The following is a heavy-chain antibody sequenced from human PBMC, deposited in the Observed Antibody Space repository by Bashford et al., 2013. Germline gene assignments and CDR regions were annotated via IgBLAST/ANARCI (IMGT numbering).Heavy chain of an antibody. J-gene: IGHJ6*02. CDR3: ARGKRGYDFWSGSRGGMDV. CDR2: INHSGST. Sequence: SETLSLTCTVSVGSISSGAYYWTWIRQPPGKGLEWIGEINHSGSTNYNPSLKSRVTISVDTSKNQFSLKLSSVTAADTAVYYCARGKRGYDFWSGSRGGMDVWGQGTTVTVSS. V-gene: IGHV4-39*07. D-gene: IGHD3-3*01. CDR1: VGSISSGAYY.